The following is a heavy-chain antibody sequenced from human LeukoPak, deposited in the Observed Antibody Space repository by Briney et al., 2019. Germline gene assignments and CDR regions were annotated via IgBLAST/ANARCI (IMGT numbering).Heavy chain of an antibody. CDR3: ARVLIDYVWGSYRYNWFDP. V-gene: IGHV4-39*07. J-gene: IGHJ5*02. CDR1: GGSISSSSYY. Sequence: SETLSLTCTVSGGSISSSSYYWGWIRQPPGKGLEWIGSIYYSGSTYYNPSLKSRVTISVDTSKNQFSLKLSSVTAADTAVYYCARVLIDYVWGSYRYNWFDPWGQGTLVTVSS. CDR2: IYYSGST. D-gene: IGHD3-16*02.